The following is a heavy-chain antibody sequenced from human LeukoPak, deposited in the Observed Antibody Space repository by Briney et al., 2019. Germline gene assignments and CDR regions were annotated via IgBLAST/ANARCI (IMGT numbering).Heavy chain of an antibody. CDR3: ARGSSSWYVRNNWFDP. D-gene: IGHD6-13*01. CDR2: TNHSGST. V-gene: IGHV4-34*01. J-gene: IGHJ5*02. Sequence: SETLSLTCAVYGGSFSGYYWSWIRQPPGKGLEWIGETNHSGSTNYNPSLKSRVTISVDTSKNQFSLKLSSVTAADTAVYYCARGSSSWYVRNNWFDPWGQGTLVTVSS. CDR1: GGSFSGYY.